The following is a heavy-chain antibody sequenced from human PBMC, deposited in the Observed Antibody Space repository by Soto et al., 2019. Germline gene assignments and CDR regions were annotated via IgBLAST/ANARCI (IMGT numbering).Heavy chain of an antibody. CDR2: IIPIFGTA. CDR1: GGTFSSYA. Sequence: GASVKVSCKASGGTFSSYAISWVRQAPGQGLEWMGGIIPIFGTANYAQKFQGRVTITAVESTSTAYMELSSLRSEDTAVYYCARALGIAAYNWFDPWGQGTLVTVS. J-gene: IGHJ5*02. D-gene: IGHD6-13*01. V-gene: IGHV1-69*13. CDR3: ARALGIAAYNWFDP.